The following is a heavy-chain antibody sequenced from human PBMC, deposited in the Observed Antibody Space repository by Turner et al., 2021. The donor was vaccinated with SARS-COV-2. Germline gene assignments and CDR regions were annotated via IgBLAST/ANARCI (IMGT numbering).Heavy chain of an antibody. J-gene: IGHJ5*02. D-gene: IGHD3-9*01. Sequence: QVQLVQSGAEVKKPGASVKDTCKASGYTFTDYYMQWVRQAPGQGREWMGWINPNSGGTNYAQKFQGRVTMTRNTSISTAYMELSSLRSEDTAVYYCARAPQLTVWFDPWGQGTLVTVSS. CDR1: GYTFTDYY. CDR3: ARAPQLTVWFDP. V-gene: IGHV1-2*02. CDR2: INPNSGGT.